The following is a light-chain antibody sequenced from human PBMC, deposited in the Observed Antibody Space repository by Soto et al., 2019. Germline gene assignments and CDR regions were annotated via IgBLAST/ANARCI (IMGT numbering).Light chain of an antibody. CDR2: GAS. J-gene: IGKJ3*01. CDR3: QQYNNWPPNT. Sequence: ESVLTHSPGTLSLSPWEIATLSCGASQSVNNNLAWYQQKLGQAPRVLIYGASTRATGIPARFTGSGSGTEFILTITSLQSEDFAVYYCQQYNNWPPNTFGPGTKVDIK. V-gene: IGKV3-15*01. CDR1: QSVNNN.